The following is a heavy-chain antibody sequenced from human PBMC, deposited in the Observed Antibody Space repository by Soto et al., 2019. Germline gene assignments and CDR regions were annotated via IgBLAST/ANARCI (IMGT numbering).Heavy chain of an antibody. CDR3: ARDRTSYGSGIGYYCMDV. CDR2: ISAYNGNT. Sequence: ASVKVSCKASGYTFTSYGISWVRQAPGQGLEWMGWISAYNGNTNYAQKLQGRVTMTTDTSTSTAYMELRSLRSDDTAVYYCARDRTSYGSGIGYYCMDVWGQGTTVTVSS. CDR1: GYTFTSYG. D-gene: IGHD3-10*01. V-gene: IGHV1-18*01. J-gene: IGHJ6*02.